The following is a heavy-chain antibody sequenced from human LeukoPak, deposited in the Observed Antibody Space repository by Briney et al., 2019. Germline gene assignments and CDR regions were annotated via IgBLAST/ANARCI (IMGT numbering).Heavy chain of an antibody. D-gene: IGHD3-22*01. J-gene: IGHJ3*02. CDR3: ASYDSSGYYYVGAFDI. Sequence: PSETLSLTCTVSGGSISSGSYYWSWIRQPAGKGLEWIGRIYTSGSTNYNPSLKSRVTISVDTSKNQFSLKLSSVTAADTAVYYCASYDSSGYYYVGAFDIWGQGTMVTVSS. CDR2: IYTSGST. V-gene: IGHV4-61*02. CDR1: GGSISSGSYY.